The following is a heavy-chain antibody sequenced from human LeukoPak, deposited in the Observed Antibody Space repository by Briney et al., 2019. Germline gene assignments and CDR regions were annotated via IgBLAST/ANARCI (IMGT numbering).Heavy chain of an antibody. CDR2: ISYDGSNT. V-gene: IGHV3-30*03. D-gene: IGHD2-2*01. J-gene: IGHJ4*02. CDR1: GFTFSTYG. CDR3: ARDLGDCSSTSCYEVGAFDY. Sequence: GGSLRLSCAASGFTFSTYGMHWVRQAPGKGLEWVAVISYDGSNTFYADSVKGRFTISRDNSKNTLYLQMNSLRAEDTAVYYCARDLGDCSSTSCYEVGAFDYWGQGTLVTVSS.